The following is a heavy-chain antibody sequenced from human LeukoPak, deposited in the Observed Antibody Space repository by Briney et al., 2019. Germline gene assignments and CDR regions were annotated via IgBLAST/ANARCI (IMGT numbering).Heavy chain of an antibody. CDR1: ELTVSSNY. CDR3: ARDPDLDSSSWYGDWYFDL. Sequence: TGGSLRLSCAASELTVSSNYMSWVRQAPGKGLEWVSVIQSGGSTYYADSVKGRFTISRDNSKNTLYLQMNSLRDEDTAVYYCARDPDLDSSSWYGDWYFDLWGRGTLVTVSS. V-gene: IGHV3-66*01. D-gene: IGHD6-13*01. CDR2: IQSGGST. J-gene: IGHJ2*01.